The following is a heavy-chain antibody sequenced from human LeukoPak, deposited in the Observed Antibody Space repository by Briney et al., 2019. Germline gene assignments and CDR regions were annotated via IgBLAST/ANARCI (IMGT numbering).Heavy chain of an antibody. D-gene: IGHD2-15*01. CDR1: GVSISSNNW. J-gene: IGHJ4*02. CDR3: ARRYCSGGTCYPFDY. V-gene: IGHV4-4*02. Sequence: SETLSLTCAVSGVSISSNNWWSWVRQAPGKGLEWIGEMYHGGTTHYNPSLKSRVIISVDKSKNQFSLKLPSVTAADTAVYYCARRYCSGGTCYPFDYWGQGTLVTVSS. CDR2: MYHGGTT.